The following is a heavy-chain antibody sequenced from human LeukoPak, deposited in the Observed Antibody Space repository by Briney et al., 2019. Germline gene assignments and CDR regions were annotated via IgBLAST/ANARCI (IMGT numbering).Heavy chain of an antibody. CDR3: ARGSRITMVRGVMIRHYYYYMDV. CDR2: MNPNSGNT. V-gene: IGHV1-8*03. Sequence: ASVKVSCKASGGTFSSYAINWVRQAPGQGLEWMGWMNPNSGNTGYAQKFQGRVTITRNTSISTAYMELSSLRSEDTAVYYCARGSRITMVRGVMIRHYYYYMDVWGKGTTVTVSS. D-gene: IGHD3-10*01. CDR1: GGTFSSYA. J-gene: IGHJ6*03.